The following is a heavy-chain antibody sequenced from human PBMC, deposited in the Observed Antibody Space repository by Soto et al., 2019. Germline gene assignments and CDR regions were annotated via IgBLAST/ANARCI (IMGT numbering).Heavy chain of an antibody. CDR3: ASIVDSYGRPNWFDP. CDR1: GYTFTSYG. CDR2: ISAHNGNT. D-gene: IGHD5-18*01. Sequence: ASVKVSCKASGYTFTSYGISWVRQAPGQGLEWMGWISAHNGNTNYAQKLQGRVTMTTDTSTSTAYMELRSLRSDDTAVYYCASIVDSYGRPNWFDPWGQGTLVTVSS. J-gene: IGHJ5*02. V-gene: IGHV1-18*01.